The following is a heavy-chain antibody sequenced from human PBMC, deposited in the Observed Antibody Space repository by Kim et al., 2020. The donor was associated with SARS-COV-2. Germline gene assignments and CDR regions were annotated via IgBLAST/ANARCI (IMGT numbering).Heavy chain of an antibody. CDR1: GGSISSGGYY. CDR3: ARDGLPLLDFAYGMDV. Sequence: SETLSLTCTVSGGSISSGGYYWSWIRQHPGKGLEWIGYIYYSGSTYYNPSLKSRVTISVDTSKNQFSLKLSSVTAADTAVYYCARDGLPLLDFAYGMDVWGQGTTVTVSS. D-gene: IGHD3-3*01. CDR2: IYYSGST. J-gene: IGHJ6*02. V-gene: IGHV4-31*03.